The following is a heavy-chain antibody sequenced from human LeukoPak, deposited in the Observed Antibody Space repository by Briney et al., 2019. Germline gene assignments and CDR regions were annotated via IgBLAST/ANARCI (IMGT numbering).Heavy chain of an antibody. CDR3: ARGDYYDTSGYSGGWEFDY. CDR2: ISGSGGST. CDR1: GFTFSSYG. V-gene: IGHV3-23*01. J-gene: IGHJ4*02. D-gene: IGHD3-22*01. Sequence: GGSLRLSCAASGFTFSSYGMSWVRQAPGKGLEWVSAISGSGGSTYYADSVKGRFTISRDNAKNSLYLQMNSLRAEDTAVYYCARGDYYDTSGYSGGWEFDYWGQGTLVTVSS.